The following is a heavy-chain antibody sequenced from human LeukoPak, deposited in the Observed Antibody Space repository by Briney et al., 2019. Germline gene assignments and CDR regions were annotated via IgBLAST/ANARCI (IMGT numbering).Heavy chain of an antibody. J-gene: IGHJ1*01. CDR2: IHSGGST. Sequence: GGSLRLSCAASGFTVSSNYMSWVRQAPGKGLEWVSVIHSGGSTYYADSVKGRFTISRDNSKNTLYLQMSSLRGEDTAVYYCAKDSWSDFYWGQGTLVTVSS. V-gene: IGHV3-53*05. D-gene: IGHD3-3*01. CDR3: AKDSWSDFY. CDR1: GFTVSSNY.